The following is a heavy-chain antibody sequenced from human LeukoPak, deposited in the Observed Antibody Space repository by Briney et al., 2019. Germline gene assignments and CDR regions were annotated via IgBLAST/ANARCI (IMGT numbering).Heavy chain of an antibody. CDR3: ARDDYDFWSGYSPASLDAFDI. CDR1: GFTFSSYS. Sequence: GRSLRLSCAASGFTFSSYSMNWVRQAPGKGLEWVSSISSSSSYIYYADSVKGRFTISRDNAKNSLYLQMNSLRAEDTAVYYCARDDYDFWSGYSPASLDAFDIWGQGTMVTVSS. D-gene: IGHD3-3*01. CDR2: ISSSSSYI. V-gene: IGHV3-21*01. J-gene: IGHJ3*02.